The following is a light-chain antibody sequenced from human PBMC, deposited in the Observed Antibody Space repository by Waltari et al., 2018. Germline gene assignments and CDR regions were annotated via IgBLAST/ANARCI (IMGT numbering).Light chain of an antibody. CDR3: QQYYNAPLT. J-gene: IGKJ4*01. CDR2: WAS. CDR1: QSVLKSSNNNNY. Sequence: DIVMTQSPDSLALSLGERASISCQSRQSVLKSSNNNNYLAWYQQKPGQPPKLLFYWASTRESGVPDRFSSSGSGTDFTLTISSLQAEDVAIYYCQQYYNAPLTFGGGTKVEIK. V-gene: IGKV4-1*01.